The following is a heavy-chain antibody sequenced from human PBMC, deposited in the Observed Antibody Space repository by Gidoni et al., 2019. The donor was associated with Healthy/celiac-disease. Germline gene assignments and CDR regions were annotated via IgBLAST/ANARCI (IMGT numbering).Heavy chain of an antibody. V-gene: IGHV1-69*01. CDR1: GGTFRSYA. Sequence: QVQLVQSGAEVKKPGSSVKVSCKASGGTFRSYAISWVRQAPGQGLEWMGGIIPIFGTANYAQKFQGRVTITADESTSTAYMELSSLRSEDTAVYYCARVDCSSTSCYTSHFDYWGQGTLVTVSS. CDR3: ARVDCSSTSCYTSHFDY. D-gene: IGHD2-2*02. CDR2: IIPIFGTA. J-gene: IGHJ4*02.